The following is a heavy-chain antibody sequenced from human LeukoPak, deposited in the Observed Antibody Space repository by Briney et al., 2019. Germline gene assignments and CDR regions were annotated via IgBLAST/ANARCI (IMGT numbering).Heavy chain of an antibody. CDR2: INPSGGST. D-gene: IGHD3-9*01. Sequence: GASVKVSCKASGYTFTSYYMHWVRQAPGQGLEWMGLINPSGGSTSYAQKFQGRVTMTRDTSTSTVYMELSSLRSEDTAVYYCARVRTAALRYFDFWKYPYYFDYWGQGTLVTVSS. J-gene: IGHJ4*02. CDR1: GYTFTSYY. CDR3: ARVRTAALRYFDFWKYPYYFDY. V-gene: IGHV1-46*01.